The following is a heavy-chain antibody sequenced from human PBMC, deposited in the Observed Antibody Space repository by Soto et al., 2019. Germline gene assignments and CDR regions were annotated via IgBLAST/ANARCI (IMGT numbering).Heavy chain of an antibody. V-gene: IGHV4-39*01. CDR3: ARHGGLQLMGLLGWFDP. CDR1: GGSISSPTDY. CDR2: VHYSGRS. Sequence: QLQLQESGPGLVKPSETLSLKCTVSGGSISSPTDYWGWIRQAPGQGLEWIGSVHYSGRSYYNPSVKSRVTISLHTSTNQTSLNLNSVTAADTAMYYCARHGGLQLMGLLGWFDPWGQGALVVVSS. J-gene: IGHJ5*02. D-gene: IGHD4-4*01.